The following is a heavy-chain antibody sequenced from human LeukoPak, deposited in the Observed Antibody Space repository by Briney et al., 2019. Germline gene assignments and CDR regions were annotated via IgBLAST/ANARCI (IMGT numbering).Heavy chain of an antibody. J-gene: IGHJ6*02. V-gene: IGHV4-34*01. D-gene: IGHD2-21*01. CDR3: ARQRTAPPLFTYYGMDV. CDR1: GGSFSGYY. Sequence: SETLSLTCAVYGGSFSGYYWSWIRQPPGKGLEWIGEINHSGSTNYNPSLKSRVTISVDTSRDQFSLKLSSVTAADTAVYYCARQRTAPPLFTYYGMDVWGQGTTVTVSS. CDR2: INHSGST.